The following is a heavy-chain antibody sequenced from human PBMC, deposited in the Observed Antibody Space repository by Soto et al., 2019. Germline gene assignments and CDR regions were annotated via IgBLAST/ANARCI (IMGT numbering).Heavy chain of an antibody. CDR2: IYYSGIT. J-gene: IGHJ6*02. Sequence: SETLSLTCTVSGGSISSYYWSWIRQPPGKGLEWIGYIYYSGITNYNPSLKSRVTISVDTSKNQFSLKLSSVTAADTAVYYCARHKSNYYYGMDVWGQGTTVTV. CDR1: GGSISSYY. CDR3: ARHKSNYYYGMDV. V-gene: IGHV4-59*01.